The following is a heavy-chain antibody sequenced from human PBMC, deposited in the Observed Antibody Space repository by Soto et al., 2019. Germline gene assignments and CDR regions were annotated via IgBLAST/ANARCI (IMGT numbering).Heavy chain of an antibody. J-gene: IGHJ6*02. D-gene: IGHD3-22*01. CDR3: ARKGYSGYYGMDV. V-gene: IGHV4-30-4*01. CDR1: GGSISSGDYY. Sequence: SETLSLSCTVSGGSISSGDYYWGWIRQPPGKGLEWIGYIYYSGSTYYNPSLKSRVTISVDTSKNQFSLKLSSVTAADTAVYYCARKGYSGYYGMDVWGQGTTVTVSS. CDR2: IYYSGST.